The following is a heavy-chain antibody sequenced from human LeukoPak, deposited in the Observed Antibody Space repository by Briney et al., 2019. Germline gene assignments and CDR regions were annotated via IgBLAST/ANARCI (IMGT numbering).Heavy chain of an antibody. CDR2: ISSTGERT. V-gene: IGHV3-64D*06. J-gene: IGHJ4*02. CDR1: GFTFRGYV. Sequence: GGSLRLSCSASGFTFRGYVMDWVRQAPGKGLEYVSAISSTGERTYYADSVKGRFTISRDNSRSTLYLQMRSLRAEDMAMYYCVKEECSSANCPGLYFDYWGQGTLVTVSS. D-gene: IGHD2-2*01. CDR3: VKEECSSANCPGLYFDY.